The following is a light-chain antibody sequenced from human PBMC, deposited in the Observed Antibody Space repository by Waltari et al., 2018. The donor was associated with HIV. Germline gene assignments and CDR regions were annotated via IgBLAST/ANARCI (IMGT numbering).Light chain of an antibody. Sequence: DIALTPSPRTLSLSPGARATLSCRPSESVSRSYLAWYQPKSGQSPTLLLYGASSRATGIPDRFSGSGSGTEFTLPIARLEPEDFAVYYCQQSETFGQGTRVEIK. V-gene: IGKV3-20*01. CDR1: ESVSRSY. CDR2: GAS. CDR3: QQSET. J-gene: IGKJ1*01.